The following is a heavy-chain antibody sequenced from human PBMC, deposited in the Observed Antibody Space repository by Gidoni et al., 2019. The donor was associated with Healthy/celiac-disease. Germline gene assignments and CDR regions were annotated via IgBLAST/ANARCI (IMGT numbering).Heavy chain of an antibody. CDR2: IKRKTDGGTT. D-gene: IGHD2-15*01. V-gene: IGHV3-15*01. J-gene: IGHJ4*02. Sequence: EVQLVESGGGLVKPGGSLRLSCAASAFTFSNAWMIWVRQAPGKGLEWVGRIKRKTDGGTTDYAAPVKGRFTISRDDSKNTLYLQMNSLKTEDTAVFYCTTLLHCSGGSCYSDWGQGTLVTVSS. CDR3: TTLLHCSGGSCYSD. CDR1: AFTFSNAW.